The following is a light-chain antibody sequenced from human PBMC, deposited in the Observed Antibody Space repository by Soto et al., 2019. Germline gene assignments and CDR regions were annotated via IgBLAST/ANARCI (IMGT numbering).Light chain of an antibody. CDR2: AAS. J-gene: IGKJ1*01. CDR1: QGIRND. V-gene: IGKV1-6*01. CDR3: LQDYNYPRT. Sequence: AIQMTQSPSSLSASVGDRVTITCRASQGIRNDLGWYQQKPGKAPKLLIYAASSLQSGVPARFSGSGSGTDFILTISSLQPEDFATYYCLQDYNYPRTFGQGTKVEIK.